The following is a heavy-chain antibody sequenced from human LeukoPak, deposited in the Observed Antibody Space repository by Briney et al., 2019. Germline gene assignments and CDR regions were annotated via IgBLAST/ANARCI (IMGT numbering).Heavy chain of an antibody. CDR2: IIPIFGTA. CDR3: ARDGGGTMVRGVTRRGMDV. J-gene: IGHJ6*04. D-gene: IGHD3-10*01. V-gene: IGHV1-69*06. Sequence: SVKVSCKASGGTFISYAISWVRQAPGQGLEWVGGIIPIFGTANYAQKFQGRVTITADKSTSTAYMELSSPRSEDTAVYYCARDGGGTMVRGVTRRGMDVWGKGTTVTVSS. CDR1: GGTFISYA.